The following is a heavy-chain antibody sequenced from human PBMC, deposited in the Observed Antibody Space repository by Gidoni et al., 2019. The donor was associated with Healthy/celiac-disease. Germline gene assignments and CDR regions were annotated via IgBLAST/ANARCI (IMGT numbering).Heavy chain of an antibody. CDR2: IYYSGST. D-gene: IGHD3-10*01. V-gene: IGHV4-59*08. CDR1: GGSISSYY. CDR3: AIQEGIFDI. Sequence: QVQLQQSVPGLVKPSENLSRTCTASGGSISSYYWSWFRQPPGKGLEWIGYIYYSGSTNYNPSLKSRVTISVATSKNQFSLKLSSVTAADTAVYYCAIQEGIFDIWGQGTMVTVSS. J-gene: IGHJ3*02.